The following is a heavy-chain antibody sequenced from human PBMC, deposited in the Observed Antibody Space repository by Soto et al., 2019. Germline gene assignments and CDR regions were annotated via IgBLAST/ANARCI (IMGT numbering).Heavy chain of an antibody. D-gene: IGHD4-17*01. CDR2: ISYDGSNK. CDR3: ATVPSFDY. Sequence: QVQLVESGGGVVQPGRSLRLSCAASGFTFSSYAMHWVRQAPGKGLEWVAVISYDGSNKYYADSVKGRFTISRDNSKHTLYLQMHRLRAEDTAVYYCATVPSFDYWGQGTLVTVSS. CDR1: GFTFSSYA. J-gene: IGHJ4*02. V-gene: IGHV3-30-3*01.